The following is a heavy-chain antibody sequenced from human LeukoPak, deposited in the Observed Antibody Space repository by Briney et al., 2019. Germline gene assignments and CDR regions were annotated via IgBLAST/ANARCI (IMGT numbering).Heavy chain of an antibody. CDR3: ARDIVVVPAAIFDP. CDR2: INPNSGGT. Sequence: ASVKVACKPSGYTFTGYYMHWVRQAPGQVLEWMGWINPNSGGTNYAQKFQGRVTMTRDTSISTAYMELSRLRSDDTAVYYCARDIVVVPAAIFDPWSQGTLVTVSS. D-gene: IGHD2-2*01. V-gene: IGHV1-2*02. J-gene: IGHJ5*02. CDR1: GYTFTGYY.